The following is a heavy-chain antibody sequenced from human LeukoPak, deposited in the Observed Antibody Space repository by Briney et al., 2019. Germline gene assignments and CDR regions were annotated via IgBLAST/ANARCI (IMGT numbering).Heavy chain of an antibody. D-gene: IGHD1-26*01. CDR3: ASSATIVGASPEPAYFDY. J-gene: IGHJ4*02. V-gene: IGHV3-74*01. CDR2: INTDGRST. Sequence: GGSLRLSCAVSGFTFTNYWMHWVRQVPGKGLVWVSRINTDGRSTSYADSVKGRFTISRDNAKNSLYLQMNSLRAEDTAVYYCASSATIVGASPEPAYFDYWGQGTLVAVSS. CDR1: GFTFTNYW.